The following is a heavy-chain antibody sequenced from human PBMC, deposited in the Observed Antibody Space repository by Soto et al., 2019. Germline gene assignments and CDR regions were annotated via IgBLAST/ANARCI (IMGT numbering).Heavy chain of an antibody. J-gene: IGHJ4*02. V-gene: IGHV3-33*01. CDR1: GFTFSSYG. CDR3: ARGFYYDSSGYYLMDYFDY. D-gene: IGHD3-22*01. Sequence: PGGSLRLSCAASGFTFSSYGMHWVRQAPGKGQEWVAVIWYDGSNKYYADSVKGRFTISRDNSKNTLYLQMNSLRAEDTAVYYCARGFYYDSSGYYLMDYFDYWGQGTLVTVSS. CDR2: IWYDGSNK.